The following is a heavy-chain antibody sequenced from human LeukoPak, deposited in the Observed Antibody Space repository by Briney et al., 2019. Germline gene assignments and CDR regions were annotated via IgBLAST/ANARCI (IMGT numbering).Heavy chain of an antibody. J-gene: IGHJ4*02. Sequence: SETLALTCAVYGGSFSGYYWSWIRQPPGKGLEWIGEINHSGSTNYNPSLKSRVTISVDTSKNQFSLKLSSVTAADTAVYYCATWGHPEDDFWSGYLDYWGQGTLVTVSS. V-gene: IGHV4-34*01. CDR2: INHSGST. CDR3: ATWGHPEDDFWSGYLDY. D-gene: IGHD3-3*01. CDR1: GGSFSGYY.